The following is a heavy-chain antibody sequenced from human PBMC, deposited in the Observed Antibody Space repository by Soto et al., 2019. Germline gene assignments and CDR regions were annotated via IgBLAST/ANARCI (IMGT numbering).Heavy chain of an antibody. CDR3: ARVMSGYDYLEY. J-gene: IGHJ4*01. Sequence: GGSLRLSCAASGFTVSSNYMSWVRQAPGKGLEWVSVIYSGGSTYYADSVKGRFTISRDNSKNTLYLQMNSLRAEDTAVYYCARVMSGYDYLEYWGHGTLVTVSS. CDR2: IYSGGST. V-gene: IGHV3-53*01. CDR1: GFTVSSNY. D-gene: IGHD5-12*01.